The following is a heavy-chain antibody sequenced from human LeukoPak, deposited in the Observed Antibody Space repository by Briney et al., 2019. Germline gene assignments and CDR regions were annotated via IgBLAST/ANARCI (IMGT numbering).Heavy chain of an antibody. J-gene: IGHJ4*02. Sequence: GGSLRLSCAASGFPFSSYGMHWVRQAPGKGLEWVSLIYSDGTTYYADSVKGRFTISRDNSKNTLYLQMNSLRAEDTAVYYCARDVTYYYDSSGGGFDCWGQGTLVTVSS. CDR2: IYSDGTT. CDR1: GFPFSSYG. V-gene: IGHV3-53*01. D-gene: IGHD3-22*01. CDR3: ARDVTYYYDSSGGGFDC.